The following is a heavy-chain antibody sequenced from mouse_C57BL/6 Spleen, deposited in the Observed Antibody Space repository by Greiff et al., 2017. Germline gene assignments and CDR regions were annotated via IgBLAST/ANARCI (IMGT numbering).Heavy chain of an antibody. V-gene: IGHV1-52*01. J-gene: IGHJ1*03. CDR1: GYTFTSYW. CDR2: IDPSDSET. CDR3: ARGVGWYFDV. Sequence: VQLQQPGAELVRPGSSVKLSCKASGYTFTSYWMHWVKQRPIQGLEWIGNIDPSDSETPYNQKFKDKATLTVDKSSSTAYMQLSSLTSEDSAVYYCARGVGWYFDVWGTGTTVTVSS. D-gene: IGHD1-1*01.